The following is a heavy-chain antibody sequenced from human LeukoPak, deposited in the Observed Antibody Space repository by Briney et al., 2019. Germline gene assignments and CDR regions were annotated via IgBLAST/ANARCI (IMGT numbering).Heavy chain of an antibody. CDR2: IKQDGSEK. D-gene: IGHD1-26*01. CDR3: VTEVSGSFPT. V-gene: IGHV3-7*03. CDR1: GFTFTTYW. J-gene: IGHJ4*02. Sequence: PGGSLRLSCAASGFTFTTYWVGWVRQAPGKGLEWVANIKQDGSEKYYVDSVKGRFTISRDNAKNSLYLQMNSLRAEDTAVYYCVTEVSGSFPTWGQGTLVTVSS.